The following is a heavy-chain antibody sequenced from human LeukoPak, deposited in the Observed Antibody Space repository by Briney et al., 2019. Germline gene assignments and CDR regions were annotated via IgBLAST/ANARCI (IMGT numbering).Heavy chain of an antibody. CDR3: ARVWIEYGVGSRTFDY. Sequence: ASVNVSCKASGYTFTGYYMHWVRQAPGQGREWMGWINPNSGGTNYAQKFQGRVTMTRDTSMTTAYMELSSLRSDDTAVYYCARVWIEYGVGSRTFDYWGQGTLVTVSS. V-gene: IGHV1-2*02. J-gene: IGHJ4*02. CDR2: INPNSGGT. D-gene: IGHD3-10*01. CDR1: GYTFTGYY.